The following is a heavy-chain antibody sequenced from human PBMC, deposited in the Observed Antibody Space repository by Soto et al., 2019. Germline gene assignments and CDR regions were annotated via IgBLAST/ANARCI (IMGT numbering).Heavy chain of an antibody. CDR3: AREEGYCNGGPCYRGAFDF. V-gene: IGHV3-21*02. Sequence: EVQLVESGGGLVKPGGSPRLSCAASGFTFSDYSMLWVRQAPGKGLEWLAFIGNSNNPTFYADSVRGRFTISRDNPKNSVYLQMNSLREEDTAVYFCAREEGYCNGGPCYRGAFDFWGQGTIATVSS. CDR1: GFTFSDYS. D-gene: IGHD2-15*01. CDR2: IGNSNNPT. J-gene: IGHJ3*01.